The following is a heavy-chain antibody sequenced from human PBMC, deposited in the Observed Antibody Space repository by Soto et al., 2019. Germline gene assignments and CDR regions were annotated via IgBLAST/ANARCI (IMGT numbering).Heavy chain of an antibody. J-gene: IGHJ5*02. CDR2: INDTGGT. D-gene: IGHD3-3*01. Sequence: SETLSLTCAVYGGCVNGYYWNWIRQPAGQGLEWIGEINDTGGTNYDPSLKSRATMSVDTSKNQFSLRLSSVTAADTAIYYCATRITVFGLLIPPFDPWGQGTQVTVSS. V-gene: IGHV4-34*01. CDR1: GGCVNGYY. CDR3: ATRITVFGLLIPPFDP.